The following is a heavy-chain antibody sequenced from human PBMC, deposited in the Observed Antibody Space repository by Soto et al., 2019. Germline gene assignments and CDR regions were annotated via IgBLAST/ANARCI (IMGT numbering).Heavy chain of an antibody. CDR2: IYSGGST. D-gene: IGHD3-22*01. V-gene: IGHV3-66*01. J-gene: IGHJ6*02. CDR1: GFTVSSNY. CDR3: VSVITMVVVFGYV. Sequence: EVQLVESGGGLLQPGGSLRLSCAASGFTVSSNYMSWVRQAAGNGLEWVSGIYSGGSTYYADSLKGRYTISRDNSKITLCLQMNKLGAEDTAVYYWVSVITMVVVFGYVWGQGTTVTVSS.